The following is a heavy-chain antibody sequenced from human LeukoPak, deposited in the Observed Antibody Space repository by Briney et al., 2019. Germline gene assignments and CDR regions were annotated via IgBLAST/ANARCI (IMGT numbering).Heavy chain of an antibody. D-gene: IGHD3-22*01. V-gene: IGHV3-48*03. CDR2: ISSSGSTI. CDR3: ARDQVVPGF. J-gene: IGHJ4*02. Sequence: GGSLRLSCAASGFTFSSYEMNWVRQAPGKGLEWVSYISSSGSTIYYADSVKGRFTISRDNSKNTLYLQMNSLRAEDTAVYYCARDQVVPGFWGQGTLVTVSS. CDR1: GFTFSSYE.